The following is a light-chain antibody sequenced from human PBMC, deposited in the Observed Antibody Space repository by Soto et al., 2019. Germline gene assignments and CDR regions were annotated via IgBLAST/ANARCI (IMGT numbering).Light chain of an antibody. CDR2: KAS. J-gene: IGKJ1*01. V-gene: IGKV1-5*03. CDR1: QSISTW. CDR3: QKYNSYPWT. Sequence: DIQMTQSPSTLSASVGDRVTITCRASQSISTWLAWYQQKPGKAPKLLIYKASSLESGVPSRFSGSGSGTEFTLTISSLQPDDFATYYCQKYNSYPWTFGQGTTVAIK.